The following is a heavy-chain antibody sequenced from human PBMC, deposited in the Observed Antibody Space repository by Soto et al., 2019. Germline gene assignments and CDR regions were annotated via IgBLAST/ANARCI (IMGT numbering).Heavy chain of an antibody. CDR1: GYSFTTYG. CDR3: AREGPAPYYYYGTHV. V-gene: IGHV1-18*01. Sequence: QVQLVQSRGEVKKPGASVKVSCKTSGYSFTTYGISWVRQAPGQGLEWMGWISGYNGNTNYAQNLQGRVTMTTDTPTSTAYMELRSLRSDDTAVYYCAREGPAPYYYYGTHVWGQGSTVTVSS. CDR2: ISGYNGNT. J-gene: IGHJ6*02.